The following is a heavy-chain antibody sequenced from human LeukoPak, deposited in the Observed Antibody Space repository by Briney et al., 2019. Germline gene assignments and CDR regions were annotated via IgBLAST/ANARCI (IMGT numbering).Heavy chain of an antibody. D-gene: IGHD2-15*01. J-gene: IGHJ4*02. CDR2: ISDRGGST. CDR1: GLTLSNYG. Sequence: GGSLRLPCVVSGLTLSNYGMSWVRHAPGKGREWVAGISDRGGSTNYADSVKGRFTISRDNPKNTLYLQMNSLRSEATAVYFCAKRGVVIRAVLVVGFHKEAYYFDSWGQGALVTVSS. V-gene: IGHV3-23*01. CDR3: AKRGVVIRAVLVVGFHKEAYYFDS.